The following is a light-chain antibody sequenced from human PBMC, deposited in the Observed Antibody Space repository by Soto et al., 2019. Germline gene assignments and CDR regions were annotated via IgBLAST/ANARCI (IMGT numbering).Light chain of an antibody. CDR3: QQYNSQYT. CDR2: KAS. CDR1: QSISSW. Sequence: DIQMTQSPSTLSASVGDRVTITCRASQSISSWLAWYQQKPGKAPKLLIYKASSLESGVPSRFSGSGSGTAFTLTISSLQPDDFATYYCQQYNSQYTFGQGTKLEIK. V-gene: IGKV1-5*03. J-gene: IGKJ2*01.